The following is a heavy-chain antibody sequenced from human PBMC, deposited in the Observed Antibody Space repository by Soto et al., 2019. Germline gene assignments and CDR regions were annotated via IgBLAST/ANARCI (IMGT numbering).Heavy chain of an antibody. J-gene: IGHJ4*02. CDR1: GFSFTTYA. V-gene: IGHV3-30*04. Sequence: GGSLRLSCAASGFSFTTYAMHWVRQAPGKGLEWVAVISYDGKNKYYADSVKGRFTISRDNSKNTLYLQMNSLRAEDTAVYYCAKRSGNYYDSSGYHDYWGQGTLVTVSS. CDR3: AKRSGNYYDSSGYHDY. CDR2: ISYDGKNK. D-gene: IGHD3-22*01.